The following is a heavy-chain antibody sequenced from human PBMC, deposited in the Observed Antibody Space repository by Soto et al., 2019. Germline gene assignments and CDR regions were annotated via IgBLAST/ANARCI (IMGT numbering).Heavy chain of an antibody. CDR1: GFSFSDFA. Sequence: EVQLLESGGGLVQRGGSLRLSCVASGFSFSDFAMSWVRQGPGKGLEWVSGISGFGGTTYYSDSVKGRFIISRDSSTNTLFLQMNSLTAEDTGVYYCARDAKGMVGRPNTNWFDPWGQGTLVTVSS. V-gene: IGHV3-23*01. J-gene: IGHJ5*02. D-gene: IGHD2-15*01. CDR2: ISGFGGTT. CDR3: ARDAKGMVGRPNTNWFDP.